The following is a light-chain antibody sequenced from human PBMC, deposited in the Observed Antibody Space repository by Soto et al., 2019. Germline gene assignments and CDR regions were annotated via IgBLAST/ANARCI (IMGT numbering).Light chain of an antibody. J-gene: IGKJ4*01. CDR1: RSVSTF. CDR2: DAS. V-gene: IGKV3-11*01. CDR3: QQRTNCPLT. Sequence: EIVLTQSPATLSLSPGERATLSCRASRSVSTFLAWYQQKPGQAPRLLIYDASKRATGVPTRFSGSGSGTDFTLTISSLEPEDFAVYHCQQRTNCPLTFGGGTKAERK.